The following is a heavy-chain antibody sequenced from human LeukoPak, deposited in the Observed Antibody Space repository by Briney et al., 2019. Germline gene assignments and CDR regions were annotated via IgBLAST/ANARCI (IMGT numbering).Heavy chain of an antibody. CDR1: GFAFSGNY. CDR3: ASHGGQSSAPFIDF. J-gene: IGHJ4*02. D-gene: IGHD3-10*01. CDR2: IYSTFDT. Sequence: GGSLRLYCVASGFAFSGNYMSWVRQAPGGGLEWVSLIYSTFDTYYTDSVRGRFTISRDNSKNTVYLQMNSLRVEDTAVYYCASHGGQSSAPFIDFWGQGTLVTVSS. V-gene: IGHV3-66*04.